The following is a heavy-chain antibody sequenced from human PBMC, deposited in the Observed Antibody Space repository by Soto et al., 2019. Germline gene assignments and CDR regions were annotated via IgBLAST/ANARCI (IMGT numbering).Heavy chain of an antibody. CDR2: INEDSTYI. D-gene: IGHD3-9*01. Sequence: EVQLVESGGGLVKPGGSLRLSCTASGFAFNTFSMNWVRQAPGKGLEWVSSINEDSTYIYYADSLRGRITISRDNAKGSLFLQMNSLRPDDTAVYYCVRDLGRYFRSGYRDLGGDWATVTVSS. V-gene: IGHV3-21*02. J-gene: IGHJ6*03. CDR3: VRDLGRYFRSGYRDL. CDR1: GFAFNTFS.